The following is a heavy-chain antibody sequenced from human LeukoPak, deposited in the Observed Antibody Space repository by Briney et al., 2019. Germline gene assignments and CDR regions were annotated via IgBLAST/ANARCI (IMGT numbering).Heavy chain of an antibody. J-gene: IGHJ4*02. Sequence: ASVKVSCKVSGYTLTELSMQWVRQAPGKGHEWKGGFDPEDGETIYAQKFQGRVTMTEDTSTDTAYMELRSLRSDDTAVYYCARVVSGGSYALSYYFDYWGQGTLVTVSS. V-gene: IGHV1-24*01. CDR2: FDPEDGET. CDR1: GYTLTELS. CDR3: ARVVSGGSYALSYYFDY. D-gene: IGHD2-15*01.